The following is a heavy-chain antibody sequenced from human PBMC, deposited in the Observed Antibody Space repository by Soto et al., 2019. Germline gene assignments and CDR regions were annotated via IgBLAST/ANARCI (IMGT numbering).Heavy chain of an antibody. CDR3: AKLSLRFLECPDCVRNWFDP. D-gene: IGHD3-3*01. V-gene: IGHV3-23*01. J-gene: IGHJ5*02. Sequence: GGSLRLSCAASGFTFSSYAMSWVRQAPGKGLEWVSAISGSGGSTYHADSVKGRFTISRDNSKNTLYLQMNSLRAKDTAVYYCAKLSLRFLECPDCVRNWFDPWGQGTLVTVSS. CDR1: GFTFSSYA. CDR2: ISGSGGST.